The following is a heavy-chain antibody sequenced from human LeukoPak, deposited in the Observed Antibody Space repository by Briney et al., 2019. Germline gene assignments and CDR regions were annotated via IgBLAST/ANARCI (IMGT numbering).Heavy chain of an antibody. D-gene: IGHD3-3*01. J-gene: IGHJ5*02. CDR2: IYYSGST. V-gene: IGHV4-31*01. CDR1: GGSISSGGYY. CDR3: ARVAHPHSFYDFWSFDP. Sequence: PSQTLSLTCTVSGGSISSGGYYWSWIRQHPGKGLEWIGYIYYSGSTYYNPSLKSQVTISVDTSKNQFSLKLSSVTAADTAVYYCARVAHPHSFYDFWSFDPWGQGTLVTVSS.